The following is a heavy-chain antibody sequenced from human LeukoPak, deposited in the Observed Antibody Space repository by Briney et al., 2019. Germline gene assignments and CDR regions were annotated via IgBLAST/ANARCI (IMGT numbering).Heavy chain of an antibody. J-gene: IGHJ5*01. Sequence: SVKVSCKASGGTFSSHAVNWVRQAPGQGLEWMGGVIPILDITDYAQKFQGRLTITADKSTGTGYMELSSLRSEDSAVYYCAVLSDGAYCGGDCFYLDSWGQGTLVAVSS. CDR3: AVLSDGAYCGGDCFYLDS. D-gene: IGHD2-21*02. V-gene: IGHV1-69*10. CDR2: VIPILDIT. CDR1: GGTFSSHA.